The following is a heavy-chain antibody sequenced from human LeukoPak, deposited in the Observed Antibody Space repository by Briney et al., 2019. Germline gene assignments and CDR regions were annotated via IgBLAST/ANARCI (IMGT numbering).Heavy chain of an antibody. D-gene: IGHD1/OR15-1a*01. J-gene: IGHJ4*02. V-gene: IGHV1-18*01. Sequence: ASVKVSCKASGYTFTSYDINWVRQAPGQGLEWMGWISAYNGNTKYAQKLQGSVTMTTDTSTSIAYMELRSLRSDDTALYYCARNNEEMRGDYWGQGTLVTVSS. CDR2: ISAYNGNT. CDR3: ARNNEEMRGDY. CDR1: GYTFTSYD.